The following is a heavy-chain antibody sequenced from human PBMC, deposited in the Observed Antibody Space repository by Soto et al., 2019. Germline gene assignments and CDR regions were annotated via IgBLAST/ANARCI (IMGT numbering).Heavy chain of an antibody. J-gene: IGHJ3*02. CDR2: IKSKTGGGTA. CDR1: GFTFTNAW. D-gene: IGHD1-26*01. CDR3: ITNEDSGSNDLEHHWDDAFEI. Sequence: EVQLVESGGGLVKPGGSLRLSCATSGFTFTNAWMTWVRQAPGKGLEWVGRIKSKTGGGTADDAAPVKGRFTISREDSKNTLHLQMNSLKTEDTAVYYCITNEDSGSNDLEHHWDDAFEIWGQGTTVTVSS. V-gene: IGHV3-15*01.